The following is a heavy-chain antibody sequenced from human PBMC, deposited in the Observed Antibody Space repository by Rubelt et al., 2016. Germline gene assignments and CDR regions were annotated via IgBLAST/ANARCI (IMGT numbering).Heavy chain of an antibody. CDR1: GYTFTSYA. Sequence: QVQPVQSGAEVKKPGASVKVSCKASGYTFTSYAMHWVRQAPGQRLEWVGWINAGNGNTKYSQKFQGRVTITRDTSASTAYMELSSLRSEDTAVYYCARKGGRGTKHVVVSDYGMDVWGQGTTVTVSS. CDR3: ARKGGRGTKHVVVSDYGMDV. CDR2: INAGNGNT. D-gene: IGHD2-2*01. V-gene: IGHV1-3*01. J-gene: IGHJ6*02.